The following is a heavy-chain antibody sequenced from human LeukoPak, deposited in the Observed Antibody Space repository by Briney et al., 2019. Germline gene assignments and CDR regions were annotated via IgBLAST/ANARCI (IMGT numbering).Heavy chain of an antibody. CDR3: SRVAWGSTRYYYYMDV. D-gene: IGHD2-2*01. Sequence: GGSLRLSCTASGFTVSSNYMSWVRQAPGKGLEWVSVIYSGGSTYYTDSVKGRVTISIDNSKNTFYLHMNTLTAEDTAVYYFSRVAWGSTRYYYYMDVWGKGTTVTVSS. V-gene: IGHV3-53*01. CDR1: GFTVSSNY. CDR2: IYSGGST. J-gene: IGHJ6*03.